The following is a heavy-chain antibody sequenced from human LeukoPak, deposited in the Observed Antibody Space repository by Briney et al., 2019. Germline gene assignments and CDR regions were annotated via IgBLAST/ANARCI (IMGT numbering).Heavy chain of an antibody. CDR1: GGSFSGYY. Sequence: SETLSLTCAVYGGSFSGYYWSWIRQPLGKGLEWIGEINHSGSTNYNPSLKSRVTISVDTSKNQFSLKLSSVTAADAAAYYCARARGSYWLDYWGQGTLVTVSS. J-gene: IGHJ4*02. V-gene: IGHV4-34*01. CDR3: ARARGSYWLDY. D-gene: IGHD1-26*01. CDR2: INHSGST.